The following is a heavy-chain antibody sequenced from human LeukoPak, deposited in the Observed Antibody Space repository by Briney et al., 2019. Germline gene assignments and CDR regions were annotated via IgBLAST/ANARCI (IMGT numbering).Heavy chain of an antibody. CDR1: GDSLSTSTYY. CDR3: ARRSPHDLYRYHFDC. Sequence: SETLSLTCTVSGDSLSTSTYYWGWIRQPPGKGLEWIGSMHHSGSTYYNPSLKSRVTISVDTSKNQFSLKLSSVTAADTAVYFCARRSPHDLYRYHFDCWGQGTLVTVSS. J-gene: IGHJ4*02. V-gene: IGHV4-39*01. CDR2: MHHSGST. D-gene: IGHD3-16*01.